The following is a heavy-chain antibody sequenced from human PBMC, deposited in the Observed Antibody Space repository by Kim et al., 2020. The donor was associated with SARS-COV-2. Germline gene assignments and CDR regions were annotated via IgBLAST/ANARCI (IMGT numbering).Heavy chain of an antibody. CDR3: ARGDDSSGYYYPGPAFDI. D-gene: IGHD3-22*01. Sequence: KSRVTMSVDTSNNQFSLKLSSVTAADTAVYYCARGDDSSGYYYPGPAFDIWGQGTMVTVSS. V-gene: IGHV4-4*06. J-gene: IGHJ3*02.